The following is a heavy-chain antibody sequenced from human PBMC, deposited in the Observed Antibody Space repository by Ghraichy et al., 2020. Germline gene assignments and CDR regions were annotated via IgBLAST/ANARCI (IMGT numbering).Heavy chain of an antibody. CDR2: IYTSGST. CDR3: ARDQQGGYCSSTSCPYNWFDP. J-gene: IGHJ5*02. D-gene: IGHD2-2*01. Sequence: SETLSLTCTVSGGSISSYYWSWIRQPAGQGLEWIGRIYTSGSTNYNPSLKSRVTMSVDTSKNQFSLKLSSVTAADTAGYYCARDQQGGYCSSTSCPYNWFDPWGQGTLVTVSS. V-gene: IGHV4-4*07. CDR1: GGSISSYY.